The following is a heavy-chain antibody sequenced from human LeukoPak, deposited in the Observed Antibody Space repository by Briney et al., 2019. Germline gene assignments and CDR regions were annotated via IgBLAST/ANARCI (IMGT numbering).Heavy chain of an antibody. CDR3: ARHIWQQTFDP. V-gene: IGHV4-39*01. CDR2: IYYSGST. Sequence: SETLSLTCTVSGDSISSNSYYSGWVPQPPGKGLEWLGSIYYSGSTYYNPSLKSRVTISVDTSKNQLFLKLSSCRVADVAVFYCARHIWQQTFDPWGQGTLVSVSS. J-gene: IGHJ5*02. D-gene: IGHD6-13*01. CDR1: GDSISSNSYY.